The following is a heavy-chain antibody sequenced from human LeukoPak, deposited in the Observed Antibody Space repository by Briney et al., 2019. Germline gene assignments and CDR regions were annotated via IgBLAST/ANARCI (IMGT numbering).Heavy chain of an antibody. V-gene: IGHV1-18*01. CDR2: ISAYNGNT. J-gene: IGHJ5*02. D-gene: IGHD6-19*01. Sequence: ASVKVSCKASGYTFTSYGISWVRQAPGQGLEWMGWISAYNGNTNYAQKLQGRVTMTTDTSTSTVYMELSSLRSEDTAVYYCARDLRQWLDEKDWFDPWGQGTLVTVSS. CDR3: ARDLRQWLDEKDWFDP. CDR1: GYTFTSYG.